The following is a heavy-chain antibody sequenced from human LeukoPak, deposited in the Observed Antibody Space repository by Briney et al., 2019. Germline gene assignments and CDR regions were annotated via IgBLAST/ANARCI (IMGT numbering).Heavy chain of an antibody. CDR2: INPNSGGT. J-gene: IGHJ5*02. CDR1: GYTFTGYY. CDR3: ARDRGVHCSSTSCYLYWFDP. Sequence: VASVKVSCKASGYTFTGYYMHWVRQAPGQGLEWMGWINPNSGGTNYAQKFQGRVTMTRDTSISTAYMELSRLRSDDTAVYYCARDRGVHCSSTSCYLYWFDPWGQGTLVTVSS. V-gene: IGHV1-2*02. D-gene: IGHD2-2*01.